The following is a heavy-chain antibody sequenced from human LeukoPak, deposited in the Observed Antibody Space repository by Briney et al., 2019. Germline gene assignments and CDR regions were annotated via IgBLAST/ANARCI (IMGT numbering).Heavy chain of an antibody. D-gene: IGHD4-11*01. CDR1: GFTFSSYG. CDR2: IWYDGSNK. V-gene: IGHV3-33*01. CDR3: ARDTDSNAMDS. J-gene: IGHJ5*02. Sequence: GGSLRLSCAASGFTFSSYGMHWVRQAPGKGLEWVGVIWYDGSNKYDADSVRGRFTSSRDNSKNTPYLQMNSLRDEDTAVYYCARDTDSNAMDSWGQGTLVTVSS.